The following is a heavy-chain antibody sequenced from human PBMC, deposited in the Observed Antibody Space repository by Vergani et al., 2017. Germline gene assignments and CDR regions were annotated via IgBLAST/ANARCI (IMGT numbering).Heavy chain of an antibody. CDR3: ARLRWDSSGYRGDY. V-gene: IGHV3-7*01. D-gene: IGHD3-22*01. J-gene: IGHJ4*02. Sequence: EVQLVESGGGLVQPGRSLRLSCAASGFTFDDYAMHWVRQAPGKGLEWVANIKQDGSEKYYVDSVRGRLTISRDNARNSLYLLMNSLRAEDTAVYYCARLRWDSSGYRGDYWGQGTLVTVSS. CDR2: IKQDGSEK. CDR1: GFTFDDYA.